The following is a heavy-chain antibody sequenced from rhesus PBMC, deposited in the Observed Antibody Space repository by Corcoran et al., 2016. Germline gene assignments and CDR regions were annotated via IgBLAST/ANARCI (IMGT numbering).Heavy chain of an antibody. V-gene: IGHV2-1*01. D-gene: IGHD1-14*01. J-gene: IGHJ6*01. Sequence: QVTLKESGPALVKPTQTRTLTCTFDGFSLSTSGMGVGWIRQPSRKTLEWLANIYWNDDKSSLPSLKCTLTISKATSKTQVVLTMTNMGPVDTATYFCARNALGTTHYCLDSWGQGVVVTVSS. CDR3: ARNALGTTHYCLDS. CDR2: IYWNDDK. CDR1: GFSLSTSGMG.